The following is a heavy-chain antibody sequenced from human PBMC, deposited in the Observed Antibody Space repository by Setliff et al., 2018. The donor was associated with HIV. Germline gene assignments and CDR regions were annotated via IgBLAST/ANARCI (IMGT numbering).Heavy chain of an antibody. CDR2: IDPTGTYT. Sequence: PVGSLRLSCAASGLTLSTYSMSWVRQAPGKGLQGVSAIDPTGTYTYYADAVKGRFTISRDNSKNTVFLQMKTVRPGDTAVYYCAKDDSTSSGWFESWGQGTLVTVSS. J-gene: IGHJ5*01. V-gene: IGHV3-23*05. D-gene: IGHD3-16*01. CDR3: AKDDSTSSGWFES. CDR1: GLTLSTYS.